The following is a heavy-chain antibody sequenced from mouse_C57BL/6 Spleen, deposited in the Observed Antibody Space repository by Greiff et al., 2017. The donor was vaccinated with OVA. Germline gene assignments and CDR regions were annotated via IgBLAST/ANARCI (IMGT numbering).Heavy chain of an antibody. D-gene: IGHD2-10*01. CDR2: IYPGDGDT. V-gene: IGHV1-82*01. Sequence: QVQLQQSGPELVKPGASVKISCKASGYAFSSSWMNWVKQRPGKGLEWIGRIYPGDGDTNYNGKFKGKATLTADKSSSTAYMQLSSLTSEDSAVYFCARERDLLRGAMDDWGQGTSVTVSS. J-gene: IGHJ4*01. CDR1: GYAFSSSW. CDR3: ARERDLLRGAMDD.